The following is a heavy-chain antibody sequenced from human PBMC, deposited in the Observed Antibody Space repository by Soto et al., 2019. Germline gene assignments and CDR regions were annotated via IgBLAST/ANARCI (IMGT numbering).Heavy chain of an antibody. D-gene: IGHD3-10*01. V-gene: IGHV1-18*01. Sequence: ASVKVSCKASGYPFTSYGISWVRQAPGQGLEWMGWISAYNGNTNYAQKLQGRVTMTTDTSTSTAYMELRSLRSADTALYSCARSRSRTYGGVYWGQGTLVTVCS. J-gene: IGHJ4*02. CDR1: GYPFTSYG. CDR2: ISAYNGNT. CDR3: ARSRSRTYGGVY.